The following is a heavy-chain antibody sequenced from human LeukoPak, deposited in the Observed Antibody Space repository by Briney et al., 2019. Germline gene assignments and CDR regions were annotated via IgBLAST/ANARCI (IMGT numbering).Heavy chain of an antibody. J-gene: IGHJ6*03. CDR3: AKDAIAAANDYYYMDV. D-gene: IGHD6-13*01. CDR2: ISGSGEST. Sequence: GGSLRLSCAASGFTFSNAWMNWVRQAPGKGLEWVSAISGSGESTFYAGSVKGRFTISRDSSKNTVYLQMNGLRVEDTAIYYCAKDAIAAANDYYYMDVWGKGTTVTVSS. V-gene: IGHV3-23*01. CDR1: GFTFSNAW.